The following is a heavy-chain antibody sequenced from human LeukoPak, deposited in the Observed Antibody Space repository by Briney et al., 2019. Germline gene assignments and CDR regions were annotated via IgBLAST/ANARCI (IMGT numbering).Heavy chain of an antibody. Sequence: ASVKVSCKASGYTFTSYDINWVRQATGQGLEWMGWMNPNSGNTGYAQKFQGRVTMTRNTSISTAYMELSSLRSEDTAVYYCARGRIAVAGTFYYYGMDVWGQGTTVTVSS. V-gene: IGHV1-8*01. CDR2: MNPNSGNT. D-gene: IGHD6-19*01. CDR3: ARGRIAVAGTFYYYGMDV. CDR1: GYTFTSYD. J-gene: IGHJ6*02.